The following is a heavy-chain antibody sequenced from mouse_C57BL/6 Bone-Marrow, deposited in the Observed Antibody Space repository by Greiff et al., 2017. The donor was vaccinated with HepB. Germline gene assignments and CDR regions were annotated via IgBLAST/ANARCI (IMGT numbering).Heavy chain of an antibody. CDR1: GYTFTSYW. V-gene: IGHV1-53*01. J-gene: IGHJ1*03. CDR3: ASSPYGSYFYWDFDV. D-gene: IGHD2-10*02. Sequence: QVQLQQPGTELVKPGASVKLSCKASGYTFTSYWMHWVKQRPGQGLEWIGNINPSNGGTNYNEKFKSKATLTVDKSSSTAYMQLSSLTSEDSAVYYCASSPYGSYFYWDFDVWGTGTTVTVSS. CDR2: INPSNGGT.